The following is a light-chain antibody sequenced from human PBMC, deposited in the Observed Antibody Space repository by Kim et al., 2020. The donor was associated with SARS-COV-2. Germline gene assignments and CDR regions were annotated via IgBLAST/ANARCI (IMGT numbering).Light chain of an antibody. J-gene: IGLJ2*01. Sequence: PGQTARITCSGEALPKQVGCWYQQRPGRATILVLYRDKERPSWIPERFSGSRSGTTLTLTITGVQTEDEAYYFCQSADISGTSWIFGEGTKLTVL. CDR2: RDK. CDR1: ALPKQV. V-gene: IGLV3-25*03. CDR3: QSADISGTSWI.